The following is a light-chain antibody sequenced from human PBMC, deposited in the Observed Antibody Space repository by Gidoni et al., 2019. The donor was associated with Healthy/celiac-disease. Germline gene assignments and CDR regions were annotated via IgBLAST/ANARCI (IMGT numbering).Light chain of an antibody. J-gene: IGLJ2*01. V-gene: IGLV6-57*03. Sequence: NFMLTQPHPVSESPGKTVTISCPRRSGSIASNYVQWYQQRPGSAPTTVIYEDNQRTSGVPDRFSGSIDSSSNSASLTISGLKTEDEADYYCQSYDSSIYVVFGGGTKLTVL. CDR2: EDN. CDR3: QSYDSSIYVV. CDR1: SGSIASNY.